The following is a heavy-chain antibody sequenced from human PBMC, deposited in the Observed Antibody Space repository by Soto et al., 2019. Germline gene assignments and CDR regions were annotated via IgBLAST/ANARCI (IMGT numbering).Heavy chain of an antibody. CDR2: MSYSGT. J-gene: IGHJ5*02. CDR3: ARIGTLFGIVTNNWFDP. Sequence: ASETLSLTCTVSGASISTDDSYWSWIRQPPGKGLEWIGYMSYSGTYYNPSLKSRLTTSLDRSKNQISLYLNSVTAADTAVYYCARIGTLFGIVTNNWFDPWGQGTLVTVSS. D-gene: IGHD3-3*01. CDR1: GASISTDDSY. V-gene: IGHV4-30-4*01.